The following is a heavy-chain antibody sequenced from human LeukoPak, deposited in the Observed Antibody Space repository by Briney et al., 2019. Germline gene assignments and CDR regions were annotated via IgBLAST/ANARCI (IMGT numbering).Heavy chain of an antibody. Sequence: PGGSLRLSCAASGFTFSSYGMHWVRQAPGKGLEWVAVISYHGSEKYFADSVKGRFTISRENSRNTLYLQMNSLRPEDTAVYYCAKPGGSYLDYWGRGTLVTVTS. CDR3: AKPGGSYLDY. CDR2: ISYHGSEK. J-gene: IGHJ4*02. CDR1: GFTFSSYG. D-gene: IGHD3-16*01. V-gene: IGHV3-30*18.